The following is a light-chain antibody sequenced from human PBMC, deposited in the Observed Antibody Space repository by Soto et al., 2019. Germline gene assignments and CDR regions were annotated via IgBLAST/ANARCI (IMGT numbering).Light chain of an antibody. CDR3: QQFNDYPLT. V-gene: IGKV1-9*01. J-gene: IGKJ4*01. Sequence: IQLTQSPYSLSASVGDRVTITCRASQGISSYLAWYQQKPGRAPNLLIYAASTLQSGVPSRFSGSGSGTDFTLTISSLQPEDFATYYCQQFNDYPLTFGGGTKVEIK. CDR2: AAS. CDR1: QGISSY.